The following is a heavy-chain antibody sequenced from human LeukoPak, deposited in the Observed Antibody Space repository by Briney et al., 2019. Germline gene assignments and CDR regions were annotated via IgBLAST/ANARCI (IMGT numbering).Heavy chain of an antibody. Sequence: PSETPSLTCTVSGGSISSSSYYWGWIRQPPGKGLEWIGSIYYSGSTYYNPSLKSRVTISVDTSKNQFSLKLSSVTAADTAVYYCARRGGDYYDSSGNWFDPWGQGTLVTVSS. CDR3: ARRGGDYYDSSGNWFDP. D-gene: IGHD3-22*01. CDR2: IYYSGST. V-gene: IGHV4-39*01. CDR1: GGSISSSSYY. J-gene: IGHJ5*02.